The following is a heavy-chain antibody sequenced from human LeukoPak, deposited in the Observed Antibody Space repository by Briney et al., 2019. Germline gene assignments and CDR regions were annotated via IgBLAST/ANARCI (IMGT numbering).Heavy chain of an antibody. CDR2: INAGNGNT. V-gene: IGHV1-3*01. Sequence: ASVKVSCKASGYTFTSYAMHWVRQAPGQGLEWMGWINAGNGNTKYSQKFQGRVTITRDTSASTAYMELSSLRSEDTAVYYCAREGYSYGSLDYWGQGTLVTVSS. J-gene: IGHJ4*02. D-gene: IGHD5-18*01. CDR3: AREGYSYGSLDY. CDR1: GYTFTSYA.